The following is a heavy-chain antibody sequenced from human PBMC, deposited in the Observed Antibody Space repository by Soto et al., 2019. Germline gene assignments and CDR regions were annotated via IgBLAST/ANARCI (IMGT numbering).Heavy chain of an antibody. J-gene: IGHJ4*02. CDR3: ARVFLTGFPDY. CDR2: ISPNNGRT. CDR1: GYTFNTYA. Sequence: ASVKVSCKASGYTFNTYAITWVRQAPGQGLEWMGWISPNNGRTRYTQSLQDRLTMTTDTSANTAYMELRSLKSDDTAIYYCARVFLTGFPDYCGQGTLVTGSS. V-gene: IGHV1-18*01. D-gene: IGHD1-1*01.